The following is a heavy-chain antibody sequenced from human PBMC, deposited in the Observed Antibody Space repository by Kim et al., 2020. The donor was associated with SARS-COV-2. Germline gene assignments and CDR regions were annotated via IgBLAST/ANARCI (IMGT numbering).Heavy chain of an antibody. CDR2: SEK. J-gene: IGHJ4*02. V-gene: IGHV3-7*04. Sequence: SEKHYGDSVQGRFTSSRDNANNLLFLQMTSLRAEDTAVYYCARNGGAPDYWGQGTLVTVSS. CDR3: ARNGGAPDY.